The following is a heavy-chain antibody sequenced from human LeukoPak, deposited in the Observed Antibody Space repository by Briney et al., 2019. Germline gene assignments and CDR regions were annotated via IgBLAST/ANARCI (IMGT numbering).Heavy chain of an antibody. V-gene: IGHV5-51*01. Sequence: GESLKISWEGAGYSFTSYWIAWVRQMPGKGLEWMGIIYPGGSDTRYSPSFQGQVTISADKSISTAYLQWSSLKASDTAMYYCARQGSYFDYWAQGTLVTVSS. CDR1: GYSFTSYW. J-gene: IGHJ4*02. CDR3: ARQGSYFDY. CDR2: IYPGGSDT.